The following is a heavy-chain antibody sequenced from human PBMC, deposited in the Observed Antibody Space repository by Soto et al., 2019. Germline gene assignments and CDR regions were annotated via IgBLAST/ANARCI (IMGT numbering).Heavy chain of an antibody. D-gene: IGHD1-26*01. CDR3: GKVPTVDTVGAFEI. CDR1: GVTFSNYA. CDR2: IFAGGGEI. J-gene: IGHJ3*02. V-gene: IGHV3-23*01. Sequence: EVQVLESGGGLVQPGGSLRLSCATSGVTFSNYAMTWVRQVPGRRLEWVSSIFAGGGEIRYADSVEGRFTISRENSRAPWNRQLTGWGAEARAVFNGGKVPTVDTVGAFEIGAQGKWSTALQ.